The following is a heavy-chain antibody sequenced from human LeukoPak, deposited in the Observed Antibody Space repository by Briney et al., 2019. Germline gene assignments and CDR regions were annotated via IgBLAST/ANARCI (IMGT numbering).Heavy chain of an antibody. Sequence: PSETLSLTCTVSGGSISSYYWSWIRQPPGKGLEWIGYIYYSGSTNYNPSLKSRVTISVDTSKNQFSLELSSVTAADTAVYYCARSWDCGGDCYYFDYWGQGTLVTVSS. CDR3: ARSWDCGGDCYYFDY. CDR2: IYYSGST. D-gene: IGHD2-21*02. V-gene: IGHV4-59*01. CDR1: GGSISSYY. J-gene: IGHJ4*02.